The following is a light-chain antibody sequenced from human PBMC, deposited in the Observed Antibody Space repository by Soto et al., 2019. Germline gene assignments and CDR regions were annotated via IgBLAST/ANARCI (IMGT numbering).Light chain of an antibody. Sequence: EIVLTQSPATLSLSPGERATLSCRASQSISRYLAWYQQKPGQAPRLLIYDASNRATGIPARFSGSGSGTDFTLTISSLEPEDFAVYNCQQRYNWPRTFGQGTKVEIK. CDR1: QSISRY. V-gene: IGKV3-11*01. J-gene: IGKJ1*01. CDR2: DAS. CDR3: QQRYNWPRT.